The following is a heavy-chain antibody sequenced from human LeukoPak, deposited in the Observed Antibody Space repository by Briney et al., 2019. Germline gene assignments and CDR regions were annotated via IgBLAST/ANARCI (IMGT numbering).Heavy chain of an antibody. J-gene: IGHJ4*02. D-gene: IGHD2-15*01. CDR1: GFTFSSYA. Sequence: PGGSLRLSCAASGFTFSSYAMSWVRQAPGKGLEWVSAISGSGGSTYYADSVKGRFTISRDNSKNTLYLQMNSLRAEDTAVYYCAKDIGVVVAARTTFDYWGQGTLVTVSS. CDR3: AKDIGVVVAARTTFDY. V-gene: IGHV3-23*01. CDR2: ISGSGGST.